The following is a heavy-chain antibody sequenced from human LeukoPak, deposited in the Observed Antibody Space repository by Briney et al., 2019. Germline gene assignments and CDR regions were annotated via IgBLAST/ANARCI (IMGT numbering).Heavy chain of an antibody. Sequence: QPGGSLRLSCAASGFTFSSYAMSWFRQAPGKGLEWVSTIGSSGVDTYYADSMKGRFTISKDSSKTTLQMNSLRAEDTALYYCVKHSGGVYGSSDYWGQGTLVTVAS. CDR1: GFTFSSYA. CDR3: VKHSGGVYGSSDY. D-gene: IGHD1-1*01. J-gene: IGHJ4*02. V-gene: IGHV3-23*01. CDR2: IGSSGVDT.